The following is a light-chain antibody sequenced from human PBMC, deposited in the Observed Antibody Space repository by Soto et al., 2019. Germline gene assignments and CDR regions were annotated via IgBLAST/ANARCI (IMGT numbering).Light chain of an antibody. V-gene: IGLV2-14*03. CDR1: SSDVGAYDY. CDR3: ASHTTTNTRV. J-gene: IGLJ1*01. Sequence: QSALTQPASVSGSPGQSIAISCTGTSSDVGAYDYVSWYQQHPNRAPRLVIYEVSNRPSGVSNRFSGSKSVNTATLTFSGLQAEDEADYYCASHTTTNTRVFGTGTKVTV. CDR2: EVS.